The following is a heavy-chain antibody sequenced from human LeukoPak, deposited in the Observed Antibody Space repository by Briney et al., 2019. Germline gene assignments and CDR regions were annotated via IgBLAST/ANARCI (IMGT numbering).Heavy chain of an antibody. V-gene: IGHV3-9*01. CDR1: GFTFDDYA. J-gene: IGHJ6*02. D-gene: IGHD3-9*01. Sequence: PGGSLRLSCAASGFTFDDYAMHWVRQAPGKGLEWVSGISWNSGSIGYADSVKGRFTMSRANAKNSLYLQMNSLGAEDTALYYCAKDLRYFQLGIGMDVWGQGTTVTVSS. CDR2: ISWNSGSI. CDR3: AKDLRYFQLGIGMDV.